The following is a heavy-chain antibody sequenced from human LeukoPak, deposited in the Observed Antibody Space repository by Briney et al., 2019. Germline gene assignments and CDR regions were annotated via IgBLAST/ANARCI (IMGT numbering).Heavy chain of an antibody. J-gene: IGHJ4*02. V-gene: IGHV3-33*01. CDR3: ATGSGYYYDH. CDR1: GFIFSSYG. CDR2: AYHDEWPGNSK. Sequence: GRSLRLSCAASGFIFSSYGMHWVRQALGKGLEWVAVAYHDEWPGNSKYYVDSVKGRFTVSRDNSKNTLYLQMSSLRAEDTAVYYCATGSGYYYDHWGQGTLVTVSS. D-gene: IGHD3-22*01.